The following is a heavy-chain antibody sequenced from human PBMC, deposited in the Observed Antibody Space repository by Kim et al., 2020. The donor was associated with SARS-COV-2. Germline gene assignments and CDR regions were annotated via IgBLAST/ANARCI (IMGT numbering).Heavy chain of an antibody. J-gene: IGHJ4*02. V-gene: IGHV6-1*01. Sequence: VSLKSRITISPDTSKNQFSLQRNSVTPEDTAMYYCARDPRIAAAPYFDSWGQGTLVTVSS. D-gene: IGHD6-13*01. CDR3: ARDPRIAAAPYFDS.